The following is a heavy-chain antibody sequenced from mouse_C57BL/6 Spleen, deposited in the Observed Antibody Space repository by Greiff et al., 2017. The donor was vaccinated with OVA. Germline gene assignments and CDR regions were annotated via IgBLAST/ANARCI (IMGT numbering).Heavy chain of an antibody. CDR2: IHPNSGST. J-gene: IGHJ2*01. V-gene: IGHV1-64*01. CDR3: ARGLYSNYRYFDY. CDR1: GYTFTSYW. Sequence: QVQLQQPGAELVKPGASVKLSCKASGYTFTSYWMHWVKQRPGQGLEWIGMIHPNSGSTNYNEKFKSTATLTVDKSSSTAYMQLSSLTSEDSAVYYCARGLYSNYRYFDYWGQGTTLTVSS. D-gene: IGHD2-5*01.